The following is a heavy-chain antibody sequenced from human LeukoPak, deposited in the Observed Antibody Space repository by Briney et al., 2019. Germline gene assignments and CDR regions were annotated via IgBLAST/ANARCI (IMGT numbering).Heavy chain of an antibody. J-gene: IGHJ4*02. CDR1: GLTFSSYA. CDR2: ISGSGGST. CDR3: ANPPTVTSFDH. Sequence: GGSLRLSCAASGLTFSSYAMSWVRQAPGKGLEWVASISGSGGSTYYADSVKGRFTISRDNSKNTLYLQMNSLRAEDTAVYYCANPPTVTSFDHWGQGTLVTVSS. V-gene: IGHV3-23*01. D-gene: IGHD4-11*01.